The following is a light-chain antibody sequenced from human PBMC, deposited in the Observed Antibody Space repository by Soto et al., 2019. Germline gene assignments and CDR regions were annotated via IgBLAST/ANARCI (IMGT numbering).Light chain of an antibody. CDR2: EVS. Sequence: QSALTQPASVSGSPGQSITISCTGTSSDVGGYNYVSWYQQHPGKAPKLMIYEVSNRPSGVSNRFSGSKSGNTASLTISGLQAEDEADYYCCSCTSSSTRVFGGGTQLTVL. J-gene: IGLJ3*02. CDR1: SSDVGGYNY. V-gene: IGLV2-14*01. CDR3: CSCTSSSTRV.